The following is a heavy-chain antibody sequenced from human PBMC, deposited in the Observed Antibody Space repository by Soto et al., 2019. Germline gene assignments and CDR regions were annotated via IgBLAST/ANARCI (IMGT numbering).Heavy chain of an antibody. V-gene: IGHV3-23*01. D-gene: IGHD3-16*01. CDR1: GFTFSSYA. J-gene: IGHJ6*02. CDR3: AKLGQYYDYGMVV. Sequence: PGGSLRLSCAASGFTFSSYAMSWVRQAPGKGLEWVSAISGSGGSTYYADSVKGRFTNSRDNSKNTLYLQMNSLRAEDTAVYYCAKLGQYYDYGMVVWGQGTTVTVSS. CDR2: ISGSGGST.